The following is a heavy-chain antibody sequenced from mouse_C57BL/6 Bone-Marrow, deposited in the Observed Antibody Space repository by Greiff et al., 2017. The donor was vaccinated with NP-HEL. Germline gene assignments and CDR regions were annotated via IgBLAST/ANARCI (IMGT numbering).Heavy chain of an antibody. D-gene: IGHD2-4*01. Sequence: EVQGVESGGGLVQPGGSMKLSCVASGFTFSNYWMNWVSQSPEKGLEWVAQIRLKSDNYATHYAESVKGRFTISRDDSKSSVYLQMNNLRAEDTGIYYCTRYDYPYWYFDVWGTGTTVTVSS. J-gene: IGHJ1*03. CDR1: GFTFSNYW. CDR3: TRYDYPYWYFDV. CDR2: IRLKSDNYAT. V-gene: IGHV6-3*01.